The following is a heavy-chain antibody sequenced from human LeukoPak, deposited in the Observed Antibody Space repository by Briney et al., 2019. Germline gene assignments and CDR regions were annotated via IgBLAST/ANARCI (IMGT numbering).Heavy chain of an antibody. CDR3: AREIAVAGPIIK. CDR2: IDYSGKT. D-gene: IGHD6-19*01. J-gene: IGHJ4*02. V-gene: IGHV4-59*08. Sequence: SETLSLTCSVSGDSIRNFYWSWIRQPPGKGLEWIGYIDYSGKTSYNPSLKSRVTISVDTSKNQFSLKLSSVTAADTAVYYCAREIAVAGPIIKWGQGTLVTVSS. CDR1: GDSIRNFY.